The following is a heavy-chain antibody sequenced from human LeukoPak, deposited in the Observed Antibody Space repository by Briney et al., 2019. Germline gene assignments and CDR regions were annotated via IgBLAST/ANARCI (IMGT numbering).Heavy chain of an antibody. D-gene: IGHD6-13*01. CDR2: ISAYNGNT. Sequence: ASVKVSCKASGGTFTTFTISWVRQAPGQGLEWMGWISAYNGNTNYAQKLQGRVTMTTDTSTSTAYMELRSLRSDDTAVYYCARDRVIAAAGTDYWGQGTLVTVSS. CDR3: ARDRVIAAAGTDY. V-gene: IGHV1-18*01. CDR1: GGTFTTFT. J-gene: IGHJ4*02.